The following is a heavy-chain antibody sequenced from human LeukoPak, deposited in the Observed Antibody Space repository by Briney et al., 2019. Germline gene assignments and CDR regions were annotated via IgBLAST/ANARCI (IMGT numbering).Heavy chain of an antibody. D-gene: IGHD3-22*01. CDR1: GFTFSSYW. V-gene: IGHV3-7*01. Sequence: GGSLRLSCAASGFTFSSYWMSWVRQAPGKGLEWVANIKQDGSEKYYVDSVKGRFTISRDNAKNSLYLQMNSLRAEDTAVYYCAKGAGGYFRHYYYYYYMDVWGKGTTVTVSS. CDR2: IKQDGSEK. CDR3: AKGAGGYFRHYYYYYYMDV. J-gene: IGHJ6*03.